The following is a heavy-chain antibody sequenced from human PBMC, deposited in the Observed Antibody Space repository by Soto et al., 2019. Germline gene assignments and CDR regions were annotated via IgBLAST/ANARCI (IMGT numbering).Heavy chain of an antibody. CDR1: GYTFTGTY. V-gene: IGHV1-2*04. D-gene: IGHD1-26*01. Sequence: QVQLVQSGAEVKKPGASVKVSCKASGYTFTGTYMNGVGRAPGQGLEWMGWINPNSGGTNYAQKFQGWVTMTRDTSISTAYMELSRLRSDDTAVYYCATQRSEWELSFDYWGQGTLVTVSS. CDR2: INPNSGGT. CDR3: ATQRSEWELSFDY. J-gene: IGHJ4*02.